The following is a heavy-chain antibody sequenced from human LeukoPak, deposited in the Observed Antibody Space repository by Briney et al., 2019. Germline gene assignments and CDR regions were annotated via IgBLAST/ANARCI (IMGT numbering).Heavy chain of an antibody. CDR3: ARPLGAKFDY. CDR1: GFTFSLYG. V-gene: IGHV3-30*02. CDR2: TRYDGSNK. D-gene: IGHD3-16*01. J-gene: IGHJ4*02. Sequence: GGSLRLSCAASGFTFSLYGMHWVRQAPGKGLEWVAFTRYDGSNKDYADSVKGRFTISRDNSKNTLYLQMNSLRVEDTAVYYCARPLGAKFDYWGQGTLVTVSS.